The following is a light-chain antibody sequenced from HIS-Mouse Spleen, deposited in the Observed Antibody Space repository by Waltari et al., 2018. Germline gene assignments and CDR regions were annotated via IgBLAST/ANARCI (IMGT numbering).Light chain of an antibody. CDR2: EGS. CDR3: CSYAGSSTFVV. CDR1: SSDVGRYNL. V-gene: IGLV2-23*01. Sequence: QSALTQPASVSGSPGQSITISCTGTSSDVGRYNLVSWYQQHPGKAPKLMIYEGSKRPSGVSNRFPGSRSGNTASLTIPGLQAEDEADYYCCSYAGSSTFVVFGGGTKLTVL. J-gene: IGLJ2*01.